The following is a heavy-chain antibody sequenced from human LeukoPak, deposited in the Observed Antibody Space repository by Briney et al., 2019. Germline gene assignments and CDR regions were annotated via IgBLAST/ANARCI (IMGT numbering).Heavy chain of an antibody. D-gene: IGHD3-22*01. CDR3: IRGFDSSGVVGMDV. J-gene: IGHJ6*02. Sequence: GGALRLSCAASGFTFSSYWMHWVRQAPGKGLVWVSRIDSDGSSTIYADSVKGRFTISRDNAKNTRYLQMNSLRAEDTALYYCIRGFDSSGVVGMDVWGQGTTVTVSS. CDR2: IDSDGSST. CDR1: GFTFSSYW. V-gene: IGHV3-74*01.